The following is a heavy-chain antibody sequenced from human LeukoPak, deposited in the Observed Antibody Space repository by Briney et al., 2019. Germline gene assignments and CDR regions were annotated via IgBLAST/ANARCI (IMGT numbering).Heavy chain of an antibody. CDR1: GGSISSGGYY. J-gene: IGHJ3*02. CDR2: VYYSGST. V-gene: IGHV4-31*03. Sequence: SETLSLTCTVSGGSISSGGYYWSWIRQHPGKGLEWIGYVYYSGSTYYNPSLKSRVTISVDTSKNQFSLKLSSVTAADTAVYYCARPNLNSSGGRDAFDIWGQGTMVTVSS. CDR3: ARPNLNSSGGRDAFDI. D-gene: IGHD6-19*01.